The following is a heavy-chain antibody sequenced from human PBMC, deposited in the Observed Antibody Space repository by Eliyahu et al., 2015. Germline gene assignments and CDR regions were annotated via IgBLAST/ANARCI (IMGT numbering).Heavy chain of an antibody. Sequence: VRQAPGQGLEWMGWISAYNGNTNYAQKLQGRVTMTTDTSTSTAYMELRSLRSDDTAVYYCARSHYGGNFPYWYFDLWGRGTLVTVSS. CDR3: ARSHYGGNFPYWYFDL. J-gene: IGHJ2*01. CDR2: ISAYNGNT. D-gene: IGHD4-23*01. V-gene: IGHV1-18*01.